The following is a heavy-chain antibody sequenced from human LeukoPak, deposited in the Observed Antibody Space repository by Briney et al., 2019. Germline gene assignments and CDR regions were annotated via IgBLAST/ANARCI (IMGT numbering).Heavy chain of an antibody. CDR2: TRNKANSYTT. CDR3: ALTSGVDY. Sequence: GGSLRLSCAASGFTFSDQYMEWVRQAPGKGGEGVGRTRNKANSYTTEYAACVKGKFTISRDDIKNSLYLQMNSLQTEDTAVYYCALTSGVDYWGQGTLVTVSS. J-gene: IGHJ4*02. V-gene: IGHV3-72*01. CDR1: GFTFSDQY. D-gene: IGHD3-10*01.